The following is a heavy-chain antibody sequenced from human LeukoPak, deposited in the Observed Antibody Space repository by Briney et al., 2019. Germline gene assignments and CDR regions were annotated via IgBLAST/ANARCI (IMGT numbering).Heavy chain of an antibody. CDR3: ARDREGWELLDYYYYGMDV. CDR2: IKREGSET. D-gene: IGHD1-26*01. J-gene: IGHJ6*02. CDR1: EFTISNYW. Sequence: GGSLRLSCAVSEFTISNYWMSWVRQAPGKGLEWVANIKREGSETYYGDSVKGRFTISRDNAENSLYLQMNSLRAEDTAVYYCARDREGWELLDYYYYGMDVWGQGTTVTVSS. V-gene: IGHV3-7*01.